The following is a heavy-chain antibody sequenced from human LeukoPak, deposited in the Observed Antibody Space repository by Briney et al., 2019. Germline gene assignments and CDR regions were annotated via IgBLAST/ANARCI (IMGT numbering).Heavy chain of an antibody. CDR1: GGSFSGYY. Sequence: SETLSLTCAVYGGSFSGYYWSWIRQPPGKGLEWIGEINHSGSTNYNPSLKSRVTISVDTSKNQFSLKLSSVTAADTAVYYCARGPPRGSDWGQGTLVTVSS. V-gene: IGHV4-34*01. CDR3: ARGPPRGSD. CDR2: INHSGST. J-gene: IGHJ4*02. D-gene: IGHD3-10*01.